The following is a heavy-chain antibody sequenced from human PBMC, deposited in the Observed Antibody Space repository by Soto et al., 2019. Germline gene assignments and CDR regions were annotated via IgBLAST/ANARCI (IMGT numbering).Heavy chain of an antibody. D-gene: IGHD2-2*01. CDR3: ASGYCSSTSCYASNWFDP. CDR1: GGSFSGYY. CDR2: INHSGST. Sequence: PSETLSLTCAVYGGSFSGYYWSWIRQPPGKGLEWIGEINHSGSTNYNPSLKSRVTISVYTSKYQFSLKLSSVTAADTALYYCASGYCSSTSCYASNWFDPSGQGTLVTVS. J-gene: IGHJ5*02. V-gene: IGHV4-34*01.